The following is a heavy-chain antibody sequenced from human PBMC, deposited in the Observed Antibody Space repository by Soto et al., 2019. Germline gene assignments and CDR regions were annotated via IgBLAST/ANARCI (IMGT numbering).Heavy chain of an antibody. CDR3: AKDQGTYGPYWMDS. CDR2: LSGSGGTT. D-gene: IGHD3-10*01. V-gene: IGHV3-23*01. J-gene: IGHJ5*01. CDR1: GFTFSSYA. Sequence: EVQLLASVGGLVQPGGSLRLSCAASGFTFSSYAMSWVRQTPGKGLELVSTLSGSGGTTYYADSVKVQFTISSDHSKSTLYLPRNSLRAEDTAVYYCAKDQGTYGPYWMDSWGKGSLVTVSA.